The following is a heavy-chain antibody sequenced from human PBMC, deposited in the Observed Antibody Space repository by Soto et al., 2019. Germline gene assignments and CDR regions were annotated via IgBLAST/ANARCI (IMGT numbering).Heavy chain of an antibody. CDR2: LSWDGGTT. Sequence: EVMLEESGGAVVQPGGSLRLSCVVSGFTFEEHTIHWVRQAPGKGLEWISLLSWDGGTTYYAESVKGRFTISRDSGTNSVLLKMDSLRSEDTALYYCTRVQKKYRTTSGVDFDSWGQGTQVTVSS. CDR1: GFTFEEHT. J-gene: IGHJ4*02. D-gene: IGHD5-12*01. CDR3: TRVQKKYRTTSGVDFDS. V-gene: IGHV3-43*01.